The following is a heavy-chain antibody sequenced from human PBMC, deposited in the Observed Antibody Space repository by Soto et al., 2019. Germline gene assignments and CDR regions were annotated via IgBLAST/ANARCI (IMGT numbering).Heavy chain of an antibody. J-gene: IGHJ5*02. CDR3: ARERFTLTGGVITTAWFDP. Sequence: SETLAPACRVSGYAIRSYYCNFIRHHAFKCFEWIGYISNSGTSYYNPSLRGRVTISADTSKNQFSLKMTSVTAADTAVYFCARERFTLTGGVITTAWFDPWGPGTRVT. V-gene: IGHV4-59*01. CDR1: GYAIRSYY. D-gene: IGHD3-16*02. CDR2: ISNSGTS.